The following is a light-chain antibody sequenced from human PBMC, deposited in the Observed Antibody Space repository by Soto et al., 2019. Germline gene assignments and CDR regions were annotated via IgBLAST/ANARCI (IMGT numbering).Light chain of an antibody. CDR3: QQYGGSPSIT. J-gene: IGKJ5*01. CDR1: QTLSSSY. CDR2: GAS. Sequence: IVLTQSPGTLSLSPGERATLSCRASQTLSSSYLAWYQQKPGQAPRRLIYGASGSATDIPDRFTGSGSVTDFTLTISSVEPEDFAVYFCQQYGGSPSITFGHGTRL. V-gene: IGKV3-20*01.